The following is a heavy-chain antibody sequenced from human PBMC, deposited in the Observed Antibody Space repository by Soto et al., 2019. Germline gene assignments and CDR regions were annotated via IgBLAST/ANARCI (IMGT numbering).Heavy chain of an antibody. Sequence: SESLSLTCTVSGGSVSSGSYYWSWIRQPPGKGLEWIGYIYYSGSTNYNPSLKSRVTISVDTSKNQFSLKLSSVTAADTALYYCARGSTYCTNGVCFRPPWFDPWGQGALVTVSS. J-gene: IGHJ5*02. D-gene: IGHD2-8*01. V-gene: IGHV4-61*01. CDR2: IYYSGST. CDR3: ARGSTYCTNGVCFRPPWFDP. CDR1: GGSVSSGSYY.